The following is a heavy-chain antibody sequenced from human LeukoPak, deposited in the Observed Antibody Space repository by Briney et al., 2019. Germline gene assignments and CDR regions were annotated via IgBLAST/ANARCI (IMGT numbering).Heavy chain of an antibody. J-gene: IGHJ4*01. D-gene: IGHD5-24*01. V-gene: IGHV3-7*01. CDR1: GFTFSDHY. CDR3: AKLLRDVTIYDF. CDR2: INQDESAK. Sequence: GGSLRLSCAASGFTFSDHYMDWVRQAPGKGLEWVASINQDESAKRYVDSVKGRFTISRDNTKNSLFLQMNSLRAEDAAFYYCAKLLRDVTIYDFWGHGTLVTVSS.